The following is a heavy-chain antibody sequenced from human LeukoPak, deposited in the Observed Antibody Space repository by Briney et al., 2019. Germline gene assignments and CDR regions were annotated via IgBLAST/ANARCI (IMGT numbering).Heavy chain of an antibody. CDR1: GYTFTKYY. Sequence: ASVKVSCKASGYTFTKYYMHWVRQAPGQGLEWMGIIYPSGGSTRYAQKFQGRVTMTRDMSTSTVYMELSSLRSDDTAVYYCARGYSSSFTLSVNYYYYMDVWGKGTTVTVSS. J-gene: IGHJ6*03. V-gene: IGHV1-46*01. CDR3: ARGYSSSFTLSVNYYYYMDV. D-gene: IGHD6-6*01. CDR2: IYPSGGST.